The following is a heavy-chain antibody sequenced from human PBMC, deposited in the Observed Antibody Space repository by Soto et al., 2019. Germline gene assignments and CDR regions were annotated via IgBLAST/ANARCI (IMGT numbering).Heavy chain of an antibody. J-gene: IGHJ6*02. Sequence: GYAFTSYGIRWVRMNNGKGLEWMGWISAYNGNTNYAQKLQGRVTMTTDTSTSTAYMELRSLRSDDTAVYYCARDLNYGDYQFPTRYYGMDVWGQGTTVTVSS. CDR2: ISAYNGNT. CDR1: GYAFTSYG. V-gene: IGHV1-18*01. D-gene: IGHD4-17*01. CDR3: ARDLNYGDYQFPTRYYGMDV.